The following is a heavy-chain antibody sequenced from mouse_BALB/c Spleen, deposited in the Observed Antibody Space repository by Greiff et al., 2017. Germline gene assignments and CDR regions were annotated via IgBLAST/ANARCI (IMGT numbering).Heavy chain of an antibody. J-gene: IGHJ2*01. CDR3: AREGYQLGRGYFDY. CDR1: GFSLTSYG. V-gene: IGHV2-9*02. CDR2: IWAGGST. Sequence: QVQLKESGPGLVAPSQSLSITCTVSGFSLTSYGVHWVRQPPGKGLEWLGVIWAGGSTNYNSALMSRLSISKDNSKSQVFLKMNSLQTDDTAMYYCAREGYQLGRGYFDYWGQGTTLTVSS. D-gene: IGHD4-1*02.